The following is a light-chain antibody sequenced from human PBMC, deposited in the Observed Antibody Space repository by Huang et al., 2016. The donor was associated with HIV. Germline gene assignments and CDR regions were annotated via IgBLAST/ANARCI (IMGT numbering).Light chain of an antibody. J-gene: IGKJ1*01. Sequence: EIVMTQSPATLSVSPGERAILLCRASQNIDTNVAWYQQKPGQAPRLLIFGAATRATGISARVTGGGSETEFTLTINSVQSEDVAVYYCHQYNDWPPWTFGQGTRVEI. CDR2: GAA. CDR3: HQYNDWPPWT. V-gene: IGKV3-15*01. CDR1: QNIDTN.